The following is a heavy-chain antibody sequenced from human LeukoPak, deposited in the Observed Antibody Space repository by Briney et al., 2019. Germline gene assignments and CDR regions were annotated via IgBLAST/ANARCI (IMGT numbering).Heavy chain of an antibody. CDR1: GGSFSGYY. CDR2: INHSGST. V-gene: IGHV4-34*01. Sequence: SETLSLTCAVYGGSFSGYYWSWIRQPPGKGLEWIGEINHSGSTNYNPSLKSRVTISVDTSKNQFSLKLSSVTAADTAVYYCASPLDYRSGRGYWGQGTLVTVSS. CDR3: ASPLDYRSGRGY. D-gene: IGHD4-11*01. J-gene: IGHJ4*02.